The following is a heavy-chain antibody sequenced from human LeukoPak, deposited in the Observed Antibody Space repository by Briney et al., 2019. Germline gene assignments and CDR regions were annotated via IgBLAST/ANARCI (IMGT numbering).Heavy chain of an antibody. Sequence: PSETLSLTCTVSGGSIGSYYWSWIRQPAGKGLEWIGRIYTSGSTNYNPSLKSRVTMSVDTSKNQFSLKLSSVTAADTAVYYCARHIVVVPAAIYYFDYWGQGTLVTVSS. J-gene: IGHJ4*02. V-gene: IGHV4-4*07. CDR2: IYTSGST. D-gene: IGHD2-2*01. CDR3: ARHIVVVPAAIYYFDY. CDR1: GGSIGSYY.